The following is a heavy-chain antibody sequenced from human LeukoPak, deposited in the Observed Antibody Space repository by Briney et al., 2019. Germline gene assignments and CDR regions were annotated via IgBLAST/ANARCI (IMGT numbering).Heavy chain of an antibody. CDR2: IYYSGST. Sequence: SETLSLTCTVSGGSISSSSYYWSWIRQPPGKGLEWIGYIYYSGSTNYNPSLKSRVTISVDTSKNRFSLKLSSVTAADTAVYYCARALSIAVAGNRFDPWGQGTLVTVSS. D-gene: IGHD6-19*01. CDR3: ARALSIAVAGNRFDP. CDR1: GGSISSSSYY. V-gene: IGHV4-61*01. J-gene: IGHJ5*02.